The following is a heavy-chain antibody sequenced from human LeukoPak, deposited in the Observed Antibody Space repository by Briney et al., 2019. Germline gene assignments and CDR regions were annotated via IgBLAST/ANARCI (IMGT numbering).Heavy chain of an antibody. Sequence: GGSLRLSCAASGFTFSSYSMNWVRQAPGKGLEWVSSISSSSSYIYYADSVKGRFTISRDNAKNSLYLQMNSLRAEDTAAYYCARSGWHHFFDYWGQGTLVTVSS. J-gene: IGHJ4*02. CDR1: GFTFSSYS. CDR2: ISSSSSYI. V-gene: IGHV3-21*01. CDR3: ARSGWHHFFDY. D-gene: IGHD6-19*01.